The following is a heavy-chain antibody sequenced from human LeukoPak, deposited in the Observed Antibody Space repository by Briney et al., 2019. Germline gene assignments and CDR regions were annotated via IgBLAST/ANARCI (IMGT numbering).Heavy chain of an antibody. CDR3: ATLVVPTSLNYYYYGMDV. D-gene: IGHD2-2*01. CDR2: ISYDGSNK. J-gene: IGHJ6*04. CDR1: GFTFSSYA. Sequence: GGSLRLSCAASGFTFSSYAMHWVRQAPGKGLEWVAVISYDGSNKYYADSVKGRFTISRDNSKNTLYLQMNSLRAEDTAVYYCATLVVPTSLNYYYYGMDVWGKGTTVTVSS. V-gene: IGHV3-30*04.